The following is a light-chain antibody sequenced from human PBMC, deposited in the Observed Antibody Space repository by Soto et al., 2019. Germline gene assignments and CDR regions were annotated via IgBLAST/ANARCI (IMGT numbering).Light chain of an antibody. Sequence: QSVLTQPASVSGSPGQSITISCTGSSSAVGAYNFVSWYQHHPGKAPKLILYEVTTRPSGVSSRFSGSKSGNTASLTISGLQADDEASYYCSSYTSSNTPYVFGTGTKVTVL. CDR1: SSAVGAYNF. J-gene: IGLJ1*01. CDR3: SSYTSSNTPYV. V-gene: IGLV2-14*01. CDR2: EVT.